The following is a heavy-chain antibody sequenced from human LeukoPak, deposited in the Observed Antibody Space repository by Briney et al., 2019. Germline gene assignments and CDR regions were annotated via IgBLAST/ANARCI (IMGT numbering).Heavy chain of an antibody. CDR2: IYYSGNT. V-gene: IGHV4-59*08. CDR3: ARLGADVFNWFDP. J-gene: IGHJ5*02. CDR1: GGSISSYY. Sequence: SETLSLSCTVSGGSISSYYWSWIRQPPGKGLEWIGYIYYSGNTNYNSALESRVTISVDTSKNQFSLKLSSVTAADTAVYYCARLGADVFNWFDPWGQGTLVTVSS. D-gene: IGHD3-16*01.